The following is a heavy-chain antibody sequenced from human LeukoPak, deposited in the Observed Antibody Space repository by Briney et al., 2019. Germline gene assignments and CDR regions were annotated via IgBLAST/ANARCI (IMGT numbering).Heavy chain of an antibody. CDR2: IIPIFGTA. J-gene: IGHJ4*02. Sequence: SVKVSCKASGGTFSSYAISWVRQAPGQGLEWMGGIIPIFGTANYAQKFQGRVTITTDESTSTAYMELSSRRSEDTAVYYCARGEALPEAAAGTRFDYWAQGTLVTVSS. CDR3: ARGEALPEAAAGTRFDY. V-gene: IGHV1-69*05. D-gene: IGHD6-13*01. CDR1: GGTFSSYA.